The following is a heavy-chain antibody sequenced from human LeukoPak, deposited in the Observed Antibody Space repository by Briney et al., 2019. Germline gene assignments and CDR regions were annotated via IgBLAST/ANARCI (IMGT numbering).Heavy chain of an antibody. J-gene: IGHJ4*02. V-gene: IGHV3-7*03. D-gene: IGHD1-26*01. CDR2: IKQDGSEK. Sequence: PGGSLRLSCVASGFTFSNYWMSWVRQAPGKGLEWVANIKQDGSEKYYVDSVKGRFTISRDNAKNSLSLQMSSLRAEDTAIYFCARDKIVGATNLDYWGQGTLVTVSS. CDR3: ARDKIVGATNLDY. CDR1: GFTFSNYW.